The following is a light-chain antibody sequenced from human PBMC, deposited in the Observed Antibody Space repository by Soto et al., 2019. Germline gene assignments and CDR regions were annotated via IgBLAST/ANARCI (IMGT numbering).Light chain of an antibody. V-gene: IGKV2-30*01. CDR3: IQGTRSIT. J-gene: IGKJ5*01. CDR2: KVS. Sequence: DIVMTQFPLSLPVTLGQPASISCRSSQSLVYSDGNTYLNWFHQRPGQSPRRLIYKVSNRDSGVPDRISGTGSGTDFTLQISRVEAEDVGIYYCIQGTRSITFGQGTRLEIK. CDR1: QSLVYSDGNTY.